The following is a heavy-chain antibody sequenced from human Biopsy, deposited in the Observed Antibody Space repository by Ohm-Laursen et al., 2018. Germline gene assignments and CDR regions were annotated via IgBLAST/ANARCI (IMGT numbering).Heavy chain of an antibody. CDR2: IFACGGRT. CDR3: ARTIMVGGVILNYFDY. D-gene: IGHD3-10*01. V-gene: IGHV3-53*01. J-gene: IGHJ4*02. CDR1: GFDFSDYS. Sequence: SLRLSCAASGFDFSDYSMSWVRQAPGKGLDWVSIIFACGGRTYYADSVKGRFTISRDISENTVSLQMNSLRAEDTAVYYCARTIMVGGVILNYFDYWGQGTLVTVSS.